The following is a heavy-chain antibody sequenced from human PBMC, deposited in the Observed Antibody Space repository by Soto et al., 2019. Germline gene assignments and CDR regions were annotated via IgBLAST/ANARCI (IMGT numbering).Heavy chain of an antibody. CDR2: IKSKTDGGTT. CDR1: GFTFSNAW. Sequence: EVQLVESGGGLVKPGGSLRLSCAASGFTFSNAWMSWVRQAPGKGLEWVGRIKSKTDGGTTDYAAPVKGRFTISRADSINTLYLQMNSLKTDDPAVYYCPTVFDYGESFIDYWGQGTLVTVSS. CDR3: PTVFDYGESFIDY. V-gene: IGHV3-15*05. D-gene: IGHD4-17*01. J-gene: IGHJ4*02.